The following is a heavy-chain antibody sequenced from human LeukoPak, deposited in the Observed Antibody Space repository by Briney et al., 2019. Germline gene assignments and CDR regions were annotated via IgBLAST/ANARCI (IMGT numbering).Heavy chain of an antibody. J-gene: IGHJ4*02. Sequence: SQTLSLTCAISGDSVSNNIATWNWIRQSPSRGLEWLGRTYYRSKWYNDHAVSVKSRIAINPDTSKNQFSLQLNSVTPEDTAVYYCAREGAEGYLFDYWGQGTLVTVSS. CDR1: GDSVSNNIAT. V-gene: IGHV6-1*01. CDR2: TYYRSKWYN. D-gene: IGHD1-26*01. CDR3: AREGAEGYLFDY.